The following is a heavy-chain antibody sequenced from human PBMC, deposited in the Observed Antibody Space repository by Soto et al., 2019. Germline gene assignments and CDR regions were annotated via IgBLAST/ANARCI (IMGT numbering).Heavy chain of an antibody. CDR2: IGGSGGDT. CDR1: GLIFSDYA. Sequence: GGSLRLSCAASGLIFSDYAMSWVRQAPGKGLECVACIGGSGGDTFYADSVKGRFTISRDNSKNTLSLHMNSLRVDDTAVYFCAKDRFGIVGPVDYWGQGTLVTVSS. J-gene: IGHJ4*02. D-gene: IGHD1-26*01. CDR3: AKDRFGIVGPVDY. V-gene: IGHV3-23*01.